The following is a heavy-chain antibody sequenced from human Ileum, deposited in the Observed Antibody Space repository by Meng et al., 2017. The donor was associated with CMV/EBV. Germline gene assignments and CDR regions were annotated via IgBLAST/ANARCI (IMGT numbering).Heavy chain of an antibody. CDR3: KTSVWCELDY. V-gene: IGHV3-23*01. CDR2: ISSSGSDT. Sequence: LCCSVAGFSFRGCAMGWVRQAPGKGLEWVSTISSSGSDTYYANSVEGRFTISRDISENTLYLQMNSLRVEDTAIYYCKTSVWCELDYWGQGTLVTVSS. CDR1: GFSFRGCA. J-gene: IGHJ4*02. D-gene: IGHD6-19*01.